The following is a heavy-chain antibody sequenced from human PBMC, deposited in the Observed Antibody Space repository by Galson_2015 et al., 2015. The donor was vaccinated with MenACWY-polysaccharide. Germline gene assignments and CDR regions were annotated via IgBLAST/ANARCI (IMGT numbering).Heavy chain of an antibody. CDR3: ARAPLLLCFGQS. D-gene: IGHD3-10*01. CDR1: GASIGRGDDYS. V-gene: IGHV4-31*02. J-gene: IGHJ5*01. Sequence: TMYLTWTVSGASIGRGDDYSWNRIRQRPGKGMEWIGYIYYRGSTYYNPSLSSRVIISQDTSKNKFSLNLSSVTAADTAVYYLARAPLLLCFGQSWGHATLFTVSS. CDR2: IYYRGST.